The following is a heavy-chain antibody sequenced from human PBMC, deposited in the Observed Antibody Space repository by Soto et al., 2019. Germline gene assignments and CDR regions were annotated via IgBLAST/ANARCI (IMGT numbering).Heavy chain of an antibody. J-gene: IGHJ6*02. Sequence: QVQLVQSGAEVKKPGASVKVSCKASGYTFTSYGINWVRQAPGQGLEWMGWISAYNGNTNYAPKLQGRVTMTTDTSTTTAYMELRSRRSDDTAVYYCARVSTVWFGAYYYGMDVWGQGTTVTVSS. CDR2: ISAYNGNT. V-gene: IGHV1-18*01. CDR3: ARVSTVWFGAYYYGMDV. D-gene: IGHD3-10*01. CDR1: GYTFTSYG.